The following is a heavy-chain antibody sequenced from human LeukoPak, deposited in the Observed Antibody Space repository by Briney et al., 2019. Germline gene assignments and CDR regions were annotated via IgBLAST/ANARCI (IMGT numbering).Heavy chain of an antibody. J-gene: IGHJ4*02. V-gene: IGHV3-11*04. CDR2: ISSSGSTI. CDR1: GFTFSDYY. Sequence: AGGSLRLSCAASGFTFSDYYMSWIRQAPGKGLEWVSYISSSGSTIYYTDSVKGRFTISRDNAKNSLYLHMNSLRAEDTSVYYCARIYIYGSPTSYFDYWGQGTLVTVSS. D-gene: IGHD5-18*01. CDR3: ARIYIYGSPTSYFDY.